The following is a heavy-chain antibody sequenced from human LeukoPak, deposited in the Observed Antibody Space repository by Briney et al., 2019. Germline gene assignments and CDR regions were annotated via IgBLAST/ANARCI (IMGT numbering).Heavy chain of an antibody. CDR3: AREPAAVLFLPGSYFDY. CDR1: GGPIITTNYF. V-gene: IGHV4-39*07. CDR2: VFYSGST. Sequence: SETLSLTCTVSGGPIITTNYFWGWLRQPPGKGLEWIGTVFYSGSTYYNPSLKSRVTISVDPSKNQFSLSLSSVTAADTAVYYCAREPAAVLFLPGSYFDYWGQGTLVPVSS. J-gene: IGHJ4*02. D-gene: IGHD6-13*01.